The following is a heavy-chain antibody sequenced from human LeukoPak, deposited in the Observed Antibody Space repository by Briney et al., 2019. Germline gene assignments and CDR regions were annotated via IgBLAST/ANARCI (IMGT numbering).Heavy chain of an antibody. Sequence: SVKVSCTASGGTFSSYAISWVRPAPGQGLEWMGGIIPIFGTANYAQKFQGRVTITADEFTSTAYMELSSLRSEDTAVYYCARGIEILTGYFDYWGQGTLVTVSS. CDR1: GGTFSSYA. CDR3: ARGIEILTGYFDY. V-gene: IGHV1-69*01. CDR2: IIPIFGTA. J-gene: IGHJ4*02. D-gene: IGHD3-9*01.